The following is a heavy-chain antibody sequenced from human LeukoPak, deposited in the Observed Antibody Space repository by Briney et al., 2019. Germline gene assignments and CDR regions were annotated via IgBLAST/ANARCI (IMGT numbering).Heavy chain of an antibody. V-gene: IGHV4-38-2*02. Sequence: SETLSLTCTVSGYSISSGYYWGWIRQPPGKGLEWIGSIYHSGSTYYNPSLKSRVTISVGTSKNQFSLKLSSVTAADTAVYYCARENDQLRGSYYYMDVWGKGTTVTVSS. D-gene: IGHD2-2*01. CDR3: ARENDQLRGSYYYMDV. CDR2: IYHSGST. J-gene: IGHJ6*03. CDR1: GYSISSGYY.